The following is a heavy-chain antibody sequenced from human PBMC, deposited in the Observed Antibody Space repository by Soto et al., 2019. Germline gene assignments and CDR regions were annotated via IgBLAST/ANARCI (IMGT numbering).Heavy chain of an antibody. D-gene: IGHD3-22*01. CDR3: AREGGSYDSGGYLIRGAFDS. CDR2: IYFRGNT. J-gene: IGHJ3*02. V-gene: IGHV4-31*03. Sequence: QVQLQESGPGLVKPSQTLSLTCSVSGDSISRIDYYWTWIRQHPEKGLEWIGNIYFRGNTYYSPSLESRLTISVDTSKNQFSLKLTSVTAADTAVYYCAREGGSYDSGGYLIRGAFDSWGQGTMVTVSS. CDR1: GDSISRIDYY.